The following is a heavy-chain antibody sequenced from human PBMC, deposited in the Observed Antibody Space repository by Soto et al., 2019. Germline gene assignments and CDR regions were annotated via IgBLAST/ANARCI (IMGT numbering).Heavy chain of an antibody. D-gene: IGHD3-10*01. CDR1: GFTVSSNY. CDR2: IYSGGST. CDR3: ARDRSMVRGVRGSYGMDV. J-gene: IGHJ6*02. V-gene: IGHV3-66*01. Sequence: EVQLVESGGGLVQPGGSLRLSCAASGFTVSSNYMSWVRQAPGKGLEWVSVIYSGGSTYYADSVKGRFTISRDNSKNTLYLQMNSLRAEDTAVYYCARDRSMVRGVRGSYGMDVWGQGTTVTVSS.